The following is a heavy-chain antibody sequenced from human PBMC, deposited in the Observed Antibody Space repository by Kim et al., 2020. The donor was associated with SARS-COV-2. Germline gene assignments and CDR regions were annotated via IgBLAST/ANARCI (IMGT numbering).Heavy chain of an antibody. CDR3: TISASGWA. D-gene: IGHD6-19*01. J-gene: IGHJ5*02. CDR2: DGSST. Sequence: DGSSTSYADSVRGRFTISRDNTKNSVFLHMNAVRVDDTAVYYCTISASGWAWGQGTLVTVSS. V-gene: IGHV3-74*01.